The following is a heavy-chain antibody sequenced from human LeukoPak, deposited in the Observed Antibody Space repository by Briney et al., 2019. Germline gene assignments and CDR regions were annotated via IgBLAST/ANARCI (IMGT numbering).Heavy chain of an antibody. V-gene: IGHV4-34*01. Sequence: SETLSLTCAVYGGSFSGYYWSWIRQPPGKGLEWIGEINHSGSTNYNPSLKSRVTISVDTSKNQFSLKLSSVTAADTAVYYCARNPVIRFLQGYYYYGMDVWGQGTTVTVSS. CDR2: INHSGST. D-gene: IGHD3-3*01. CDR1: GGSFSGYY. CDR3: ARNPVIRFLQGYYYYGMDV. J-gene: IGHJ6*02.